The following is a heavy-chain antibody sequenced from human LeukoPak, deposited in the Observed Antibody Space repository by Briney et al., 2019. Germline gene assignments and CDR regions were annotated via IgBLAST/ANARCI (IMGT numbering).Heavy chain of an antibody. CDR3: ASRAPRGDPPADY. D-gene: IGHD2-21*02. CDR1: GFTFSSSA. CDR2: ISNNGGYT. Sequence: GGSLRLSCAASGFTFSSSAMSWVRQAPGKGLEWVSAISNNGGYTYYADSVQGRFTISRDNSKSTLCLQMNSLRAEDTAVYYCASRAPRGDPPADYWGQGTLVTVSS. J-gene: IGHJ4*02. V-gene: IGHV3-23*01.